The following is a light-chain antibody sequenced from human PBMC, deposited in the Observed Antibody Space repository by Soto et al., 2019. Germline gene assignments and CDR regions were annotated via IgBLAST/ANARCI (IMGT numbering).Light chain of an antibody. Sequence: QSVLTQPPSASGTPGQRVTISCSGSSSNIGSNTVNWYQQLPGTAPKLLIYSNNQRPSGVPDRFSASKAGTSASLAISGLQSEDEADYYCAAGDDGRNGLYVVGTGTKVTVL. CDR2: SNN. CDR1: SSNIGSNT. CDR3: AAGDDGRNGLYV. J-gene: IGLJ1*01. V-gene: IGLV1-44*01.